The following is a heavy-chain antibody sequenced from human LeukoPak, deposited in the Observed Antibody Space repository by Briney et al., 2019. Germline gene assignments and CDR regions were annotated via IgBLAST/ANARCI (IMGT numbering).Heavy chain of an antibody. CDR2: IKEDGSER. J-gene: IGHJ4*02. V-gene: IGHV3-7*03. CDR3: ARSIMGGGAFDY. D-gene: IGHD3-10*01. Sequence: GGSLRLSCAASGFTFSSYEMNWVRQAPGKGLEWVANIKEDGSERYHVDSVKGRFTISRDNAKSSLYLQMNSLRAEDTALYYCARSIMGGGAFDYWGQGTQVTVSS. CDR1: GFTFSSYE.